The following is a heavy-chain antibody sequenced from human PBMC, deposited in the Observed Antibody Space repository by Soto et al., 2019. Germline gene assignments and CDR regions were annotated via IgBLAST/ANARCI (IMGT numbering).Heavy chain of an antibody. Sequence: QTNGPGLAWMGIINPSGGSTSYAQKFQGRVTMTRDPSTSTVYMELSSLRSEDTAVYYCASQGEQRVHSCSTSSACARNRSSDL. D-gene: IGHD6-6*01. CDR3: ASQGEQRVHSCSTSSACARNRSSDL. J-gene: IGHJ2*01. CDR2: INPSGGST. V-gene: IGHV1-46*01.